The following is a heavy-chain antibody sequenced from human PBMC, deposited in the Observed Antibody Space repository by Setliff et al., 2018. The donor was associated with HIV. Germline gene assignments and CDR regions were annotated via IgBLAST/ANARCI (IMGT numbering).Heavy chain of an antibody. J-gene: IGHJ5*02. Sequence: PSETLSLTCTVSGGSMSSGSYSWTWLRQPAGKEPELIGHVYVGGTVIYNPSLASRLTISIVPSKNQFSLDLRSVTAADTAKYYCARGRAIGVSAVFFDPWGQGTPVTVS. CDR2: VYVGGTV. V-gene: IGHV4-61*09. CDR1: GGSMSSGSYS. D-gene: IGHD3-3*01. CDR3: ARGRAIGVSAVFFDP.